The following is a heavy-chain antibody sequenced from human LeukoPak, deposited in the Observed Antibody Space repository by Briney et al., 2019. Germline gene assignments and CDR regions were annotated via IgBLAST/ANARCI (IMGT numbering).Heavy chain of an antibody. V-gene: IGHV4-59*01. CDR2: IYYSGST. CDR3: ARGGIGSGSYNWFDP. CDR1: RGSISSYY. Sequence: PSETLSLTCTVSRGSISSYYWSWIRQPPGKGLDWIGYIYYSGSTNYNPSLRSRVTISVDTSKNQFSVKLSSVTAADTAVYYCARGGIGSGSYNWFDPWGQGTLVTVSS. D-gene: IGHD3-10*01. J-gene: IGHJ5*02.